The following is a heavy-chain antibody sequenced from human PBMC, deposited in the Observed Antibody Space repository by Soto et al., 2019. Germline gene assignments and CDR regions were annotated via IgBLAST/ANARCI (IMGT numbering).Heavy chain of an antibody. D-gene: IGHD2-15*01. CDR2: IYHSGST. V-gene: IGHV4-4*02. CDR1: GGSISSSNW. J-gene: IGHJ5*02. CDR3: ARVPVVAATPYNWFDP. Sequence: QVQLQESGPGLVKPSGTLSLTCAVSGGSISSSNWWSWVRQPPGKGLEWIGEIYHSGSTNYNPSLKSRVTIPVEKSKYQFSLKLSSVTAADTAVYYCARVPVVAATPYNWFDPGGQGTLVTVSS.